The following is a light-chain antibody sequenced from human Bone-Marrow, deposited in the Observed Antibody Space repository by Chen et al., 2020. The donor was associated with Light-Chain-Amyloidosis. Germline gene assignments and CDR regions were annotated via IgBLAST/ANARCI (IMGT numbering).Light chain of an antibody. CDR3: EKRSNGPS. Sequence: EVVLTQSPATLSLSPGERATLSCRASESVSSFLAWYQQKPGQAPRLLNYAASNRTAGIPARVSGSESGRDYTLTRSGLEPEDCAVCYCEKRSNGPSFGQGTKVEIK. V-gene: IGKV3-11*02. J-gene: IGKJ1*01. CDR2: AAS. CDR1: ESVSSF.